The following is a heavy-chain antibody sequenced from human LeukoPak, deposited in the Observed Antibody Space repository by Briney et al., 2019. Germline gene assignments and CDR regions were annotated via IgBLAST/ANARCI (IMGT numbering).Heavy chain of an antibody. V-gene: IGHV3-30-3*01. CDR1: GFTFSSYA. J-gene: IGHJ4*02. CDR2: ISYDGSNK. CDR3: AGIRRRWLQLHGSYY. D-gene: IGHD5-24*01. Sequence: PGGSLRLSCAASGFTFSSYAMHWVRQAPGKGLEWVAVISYDGSNKYYADSVKGRFTISRDNSKNTLYLQMNSLRAEDTAVYYWAGIRRRWLQLHGSYYWGQGTLVTVSS.